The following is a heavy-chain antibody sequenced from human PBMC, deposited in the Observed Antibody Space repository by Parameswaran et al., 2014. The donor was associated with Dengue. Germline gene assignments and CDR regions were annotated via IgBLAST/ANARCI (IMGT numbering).Heavy chain of an antibody. CDR3: ARSLLRFPGFDP. Sequence: WVRQAPGQGLEWMGWMNPNSGNTGYAQKFQGRVTMTRNTSISTAYMELSSLRSEDTAVYYCARSLLRFPGFDPWGQGTPVTVSS. J-gene: IGHJ5*02. V-gene: IGHV1-8*01. CDR2: MNPNSGNT. D-gene: IGHD5/OR15-5a*01.